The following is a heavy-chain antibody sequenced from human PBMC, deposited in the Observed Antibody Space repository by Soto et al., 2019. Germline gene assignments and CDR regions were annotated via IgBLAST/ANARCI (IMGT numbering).Heavy chain of an antibody. V-gene: IGHV4-34*01. D-gene: IGHD6-19*01. J-gene: IGHJ4*02. Sequence: PSETLSLTCAVYGGSFSGYYWSWIRQPPGKGLEWIGEINHSGSTNYNPSLKSRVTISVDTSKNQFSLKLSSVTAADTAVYYCARVSWYSSGSLDYWGQGTLVTV. CDR1: GGSFSGYY. CDR3: ARVSWYSSGSLDY. CDR2: INHSGST.